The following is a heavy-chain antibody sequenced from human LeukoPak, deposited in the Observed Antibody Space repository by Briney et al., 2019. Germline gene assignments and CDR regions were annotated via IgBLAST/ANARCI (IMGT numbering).Heavy chain of an antibody. D-gene: IGHD2-21*02. CDR2: INHSGST. CDR1: GGSFSGYY. V-gene: IGHV4-34*01. CDR3: HQYCGGDCPLYYYYGMDV. Sequence: SETLSLTCAVYGGSFSGYYWSWIRQPPGKGLEWIGEINHSGSTNYNPSLKSRVTISVDTSKNQLSLKLSSVTAADTAVYYRHQYCGGDCPLYYYYGMDVWGQGTTVTVSS. J-gene: IGHJ6*02.